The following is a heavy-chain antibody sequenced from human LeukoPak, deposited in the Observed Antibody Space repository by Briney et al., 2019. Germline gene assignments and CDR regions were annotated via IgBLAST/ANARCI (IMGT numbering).Heavy chain of an antibody. J-gene: IGHJ4*02. Sequence: GGSLRPSCAASGFTFSSYAMTWVRQAPDKGLEWVSAISGSDGSTYYADSVKGRFTISRDDSQNTLYLQMNSLSAEDTAVYYCAKVETSGGANCYALDYWGQGTLVTVSS. D-gene: IGHD2-2*01. V-gene: IGHV3-23*01. CDR1: GFTFSSYA. CDR2: ISGSDGST. CDR3: AKVETSGGANCYALDY.